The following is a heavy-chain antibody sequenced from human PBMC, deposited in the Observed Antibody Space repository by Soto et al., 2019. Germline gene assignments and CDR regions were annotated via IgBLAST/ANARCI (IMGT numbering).Heavy chain of an antibody. CDR2: ISYDGSNK. CDR3: ARDVGDQWLPRGFDY. Sequence: QVQLVESGGGVVQLGRSLRLSCAASGFTFSNYAMHWVRQAPGKGLEWVAVISYDGSNKYYADSVKGRFTISRDNSKNTLYLQMNSLRAEDTAVYYCARDVGDQWLPRGFDYWGQGTLVTVSS. D-gene: IGHD6-19*01. CDR1: GFTFSNYA. V-gene: IGHV3-30-3*01. J-gene: IGHJ4*02.